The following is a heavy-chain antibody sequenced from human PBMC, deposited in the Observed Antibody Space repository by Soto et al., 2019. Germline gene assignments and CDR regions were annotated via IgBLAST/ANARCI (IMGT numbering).Heavy chain of an antibody. J-gene: IGHJ2*01. Sequence: GGSLRLSCAASGFTFTNYAMHWVRQAPGKGLEWVAVISYDGGNIFYADSVKGRFTISRDASKNTLYLQMNSLRGEDTAVYYCARDWGAVSSYFFPDRGRETPVTVS. CDR2: ISYDGGNI. CDR1: GFTFTNYA. CDR3: ARDWGAVSSYFFPD. D-gene: IGHD1-26*01. V-gene: IGHV3-30*04.